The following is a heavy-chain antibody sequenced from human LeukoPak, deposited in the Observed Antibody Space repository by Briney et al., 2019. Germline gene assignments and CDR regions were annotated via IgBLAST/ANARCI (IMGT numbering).Heavy chain of an antibody. Sequence: SETLSLTCTVSGASVTSYYWNWIRQPPGKGLEWIGYILYSGTTNYNPSLNSRVTMPLDTSKNQFSLELSSVTAADTAVYYCARRIIARGLGQENWFDPWGQGILVTVSS. CDR1: GASVTSYY. D-gene: IGHD3-16*01. CDR3: ARRIIARGLGQENWFDP. V-gene: IGHV4-59*02. CDR2: ILYSGTT. J-gene: IGHJ5*02.